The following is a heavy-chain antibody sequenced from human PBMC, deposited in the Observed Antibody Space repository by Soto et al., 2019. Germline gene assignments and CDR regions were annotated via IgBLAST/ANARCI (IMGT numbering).Heavy chain of an antibody. J-gene: IGHJ6*03. Sequence: EVQLVESGGGLVQPGGSLRLSCAASGFTFSSYWMSWVRQAPGKGLEWVANIKQDGSEKYYVDSVKGRFTISRDNAKNSLYLQMNSLRAEDTAVYYCARKGSRTGYCSGGSCYLEPVWYYYYVDVWGKGTTVTVSS. CDR3: ARKGSRTGYCSGGSCYLEPVWYYYYVDV. D-gene: IGHD2-15*01. CDR2: IKQDGSEK. V-gene: IGHV3-7*01. CDR1: GFTFSSYW.